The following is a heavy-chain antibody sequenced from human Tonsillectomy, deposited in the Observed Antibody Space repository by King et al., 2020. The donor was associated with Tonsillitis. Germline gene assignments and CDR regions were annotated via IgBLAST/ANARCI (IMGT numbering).Heavy chain of an antibody. CDR1: GLTFSNYA. Sequence: VQLVESGGGLVQPGGSLRLSGAASGLTFSNYAMTWVRQAPGKGLEWVSAIKSRGESTYYADSLKGRFTISRDNSKNTLYLQMASLRAEDTALYYCAKVTYYNYVDYWGQGTLVTVSS. J-gene: IGHJ4*02. CDR3: AKVTYYNYVDY. D-gene: IGHD1-26*01. V-gene: IGHV3-23*04. CDR2: IKSRGEST.